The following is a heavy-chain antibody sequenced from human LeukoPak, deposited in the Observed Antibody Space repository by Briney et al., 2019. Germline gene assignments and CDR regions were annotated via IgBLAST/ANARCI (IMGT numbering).Heavy chain of an antibody. CDR2: IHHSGRL. CDR1: GDSIGSNKW. Sequence: PSETLSLTGAVSGDSIGSNKWWTWVRQPPGKGLEWTGEIHHSGRLNYSPSLKSRVTISVDKSKNHFSLNLNSITPADTAIYYCARGGDWKFDYWGQGALVTVSS. V-gene: IGHV4-4*02. J-gene: IGHJ4*02. D-gene: IGHD1-1*01. CDR3: ARGGDWKFDY.